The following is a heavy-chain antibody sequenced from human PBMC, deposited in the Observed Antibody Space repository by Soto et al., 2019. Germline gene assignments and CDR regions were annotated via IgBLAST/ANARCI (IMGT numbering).Heavy chain of an antibody. CDR3: ARSSGSGSYYLAFFDY. CDR2: IYYSGSN. Sequence: QVQLQESGPGLVKPSQSLSLTCTVSGGSISSGDYYWSWIRQPPGKGLEWIGYIYYSGSNYYNPSLKSRVTISADTSKNQFSLKLNSVTAADTAVYYCARSSGSGSYYLAFFDYWGQGTLVTVSS. D-gene: IGHD3-10*01. CDR1: GGSISSGDYY. V-gene: IGHV4-30-4*01. J-gene: IGHJ4*02.